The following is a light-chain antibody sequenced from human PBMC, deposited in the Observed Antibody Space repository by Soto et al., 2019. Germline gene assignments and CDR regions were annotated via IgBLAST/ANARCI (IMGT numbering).Light chain of an antibody. Sequence: QSVLMQPPSVSGAPGQRVTISCTGNNSNLGAGYDVHWYQQLPGAAPKLVVFGNRNRPSGVPERFSGSKSGTSASLAITGLQAEDEADYYCQAYDYSLTAFVFGGGTQLTVL. CDR1: NSNLGAGYD. CDR3: QAYDYSLTAFV. J-gene: IGLJ3*02. V-gene: IGLV1-40*01. CDR2: GNR.